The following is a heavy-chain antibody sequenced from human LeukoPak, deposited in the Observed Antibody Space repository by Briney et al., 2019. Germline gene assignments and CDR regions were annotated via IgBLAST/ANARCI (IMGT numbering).Heavy chain of an antibody. CDR3: ARDRVAAAALKPWLGY. CDR2: IIPFLGSA. D-gene: IGHD6-13*01. Sequence: SVKVSCKASGGTFNSSAITWLRQAPGQGLELIGGIIPFLGSANYAPMFQGRVTMTADKSTNTAYMELSSLRSEDTAVYYCARDRVAAAALKPWLGYWGQGTLVTVSS. V-gene: IGHV1-69*10. CDR1: GGTFNSSA. J-gene: IGHJ4*02.